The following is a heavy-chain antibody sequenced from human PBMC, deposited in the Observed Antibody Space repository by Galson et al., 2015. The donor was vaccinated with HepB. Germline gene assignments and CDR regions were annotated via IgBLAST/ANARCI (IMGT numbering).Heavy chain of an antibody. V-gene: IGHV4-59*08. CDR1: GGSTSSYY. CDR2: IYYSGST. CDR3: ARLSGDSDIVVVPAATQSYYYYYGMDV. Sequence: SETLSLTCTVSGGSTSSYYWSWIRQPPGKGLEWIGYIYYSGSTNYNPSLKSRVTISVDTSKNQFSLKLSSVTAADTAVYYCARLSGDSDIVVVPAATQSYYYYYGMDVWGQGTTVTASS. D-gene: IGHD2-2*01. J-gene: IGHJ6*02.